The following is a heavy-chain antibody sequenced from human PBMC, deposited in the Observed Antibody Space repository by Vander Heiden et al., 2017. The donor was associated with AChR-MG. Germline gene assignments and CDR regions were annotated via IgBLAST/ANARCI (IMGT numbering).Heavy chain of an antibody. D-gene: IGHD3-3*01. Sequence: EVQLVESGGGLVKPGGSLRLSCAASGFTFSSYSMNWVRKAPGKGLEWVSSISSSSSYIYYADSVKGRFTISRDNAKNSLYLQMNSLRAEDTAVYYCARGYYDFWSGPPTQYWGQGTLVTVSS. CDR2: ISSSSSYI. CDR3: ARGYYDFWSGPPTQY. V-gene: IGHV3-21*01. J-gene: IGHJ4*02. CDR1: GFTFSSYS.